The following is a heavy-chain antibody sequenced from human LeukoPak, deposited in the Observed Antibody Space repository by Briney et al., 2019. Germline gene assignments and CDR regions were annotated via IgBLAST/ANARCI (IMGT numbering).Heavy chain of an antibody. Sequence: PSGTRAFTCAVSGGSIRTINWWGWVRQPPGKGLEWIGEIYHGGSTNYNPSLKSRFTISVDKSKNQFSLKLSSVTAADTAVYYCARAPTVSVGYCSSSSCQADSWGQGTLVTVSS. V-gene: IGHV4-4*02. D-gene: IGHD2-2*01. CDR1: GGSIRTINW. CDR2: IYHGGST. CDR3: ARAPTVSVGYCSSSSCQADS. J-gene: IGHJ5*01.